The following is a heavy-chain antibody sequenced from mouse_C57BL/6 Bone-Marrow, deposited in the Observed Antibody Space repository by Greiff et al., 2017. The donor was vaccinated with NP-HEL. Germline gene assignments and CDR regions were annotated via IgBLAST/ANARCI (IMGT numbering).Heavy chain of an antibody. CDR2: INPSSGYT. CDR1: GYTFTSYT. V-gene: IGHV1-4*01. J-gene: IGHJ3*01. CDR3: ARCVTTGVPSFAY. Sequence: QVQLQQSGAELARPGASVKMSCKASGYTFTSYTMHWVKQRPGQGLEWIGYINPSSGYTKYNQKFKDKATVTADKSSSTAYMQLSSLTSEDSAVDYCARCVTTGVPSFAYWGQGTLVTVSA. D-gene: IGHD1-1*01.